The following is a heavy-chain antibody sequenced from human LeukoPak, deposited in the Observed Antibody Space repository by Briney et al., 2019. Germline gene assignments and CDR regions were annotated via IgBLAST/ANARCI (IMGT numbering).Heavy chain of an antibody. Sequence: GGSLRLSCAASGFTFSDYAMNWVRQAPGQGLEWVSALSGSGGSTYYADSVQGRFTISRNNYENTLYLQMSRLRAEDTAVYYCAKGDMPIVARALDYWGQGTLVTVSS. D-gene: IGHD5-12*01. CDR2: LSGSGGST. J-gene: IGHJ4*02. CDR3: AKGDMPIVARALDY. CDR1: GFTFSDYA. V-gene: IGHV3-23*01.